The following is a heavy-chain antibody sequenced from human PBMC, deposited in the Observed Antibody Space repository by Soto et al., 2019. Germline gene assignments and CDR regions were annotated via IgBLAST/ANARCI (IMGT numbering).Heavy chain of an antibody. CDR2: ILHDGSAE. CDR1: GFTFTNYD. J-gene: IGHJ6*02. Sequence: GSLRLSGAASGFTFTNYDMHWVRQAPGKGLEWMALILHDGSAEYYADSVKGRFTISRDNSKNTLYLQMNSLRAEDTAVYYCARSRDGYSFYFYYGMDGWGQGTTVTVSS. V-gene: IGHV3-30*03. D-gene: IGHD4-4*01. CDR3: ARSRDGYSFYFYYGMDG.